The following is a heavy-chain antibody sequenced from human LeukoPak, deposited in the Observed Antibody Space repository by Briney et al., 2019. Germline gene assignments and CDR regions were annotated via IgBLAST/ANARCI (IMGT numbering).Heavy chain of an antibody. J-gene: IGHJ4*02. Sequence: KPSETLSLTCTVSVGSLSIYFWSWIRQPPGKGLEWIAYIYYSGSTNYNPSLKSRVTISVDTSKNQFSLKLSSVTAADTAVYYCARQPSSWFTSFDSWGQGTLVTVSS. V-gene: IGHV4-59*13. D-gene: IGHD6-13*01. CDR3: ARQPSSWFTSFDS. CDR2: IYYSGST. CDR1: VGSLSIYF.